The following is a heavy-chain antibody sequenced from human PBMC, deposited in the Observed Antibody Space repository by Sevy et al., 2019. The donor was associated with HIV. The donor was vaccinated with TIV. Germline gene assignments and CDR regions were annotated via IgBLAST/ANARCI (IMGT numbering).Heavy chain of an antibody. J-gene: IGHJ6*01. CDR1: GFTFSSYS. Sequence: GGFLRLSCAASGFTFSSYSMNWVRQAPGKGLEWVANISSSSFTLYYADSVKGRFTISRDNAKNSLYLQMNGLRDADTAVYYCTRDVVDNFWTDSDYQYYGMDVWGQGTTVTVSS. CDR2: ISSSSFTL. V-gene: IGHV3-48*02. CDR3: TRDVVDNFWTDSDYQYYGMDV. D-gene: IGHD3-3*01.